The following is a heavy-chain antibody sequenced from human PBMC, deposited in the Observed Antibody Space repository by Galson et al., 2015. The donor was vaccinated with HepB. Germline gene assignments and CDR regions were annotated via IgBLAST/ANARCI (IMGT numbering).Heavy chain of an antibody. J-gene: IGHJ3*02. Sequence: SVKVSCKASGYTFTGYYMHWVRQAPGQGLEWMGWINPNSGGTNYAQKFQGWVTMTRDTSISTAYMELSRLRSDDTAVYYCARACSSTSWYPVCAFDIWGQGTMVTVSS. CDR3: ARACSSTSWYPVCAFDI. V-gene: IGHV1-2*04. D-gene: IGHD2-2*01. CDR1: GYTFTGYY. CDR2: INPNSGGT.